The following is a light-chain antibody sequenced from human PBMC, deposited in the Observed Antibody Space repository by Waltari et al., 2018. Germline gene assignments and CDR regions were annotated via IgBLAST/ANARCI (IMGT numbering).Light chain of an antibody. CDR1: ESVSRA. V-gene: IGKV3-20*01. CDR3: QHYLRLPVT. J-gene: IGKJ1*01. Sequence: EIVLTQSPGTLSLSVGERATVCCRASESVSRALAWYQQKPGQAPRLLIYGASTRATGIPDRFSGVGSGTDFRLTISRLEPDDFAVYYCQHYLRLPVTFGQGTTVEI. CDR2: GAS.